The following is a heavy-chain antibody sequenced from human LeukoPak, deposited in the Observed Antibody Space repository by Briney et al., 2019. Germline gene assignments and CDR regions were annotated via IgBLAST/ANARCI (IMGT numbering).Heavy chain of an antibody. V-gene: IGHV4-34*01. CDR2: ISHTGNT. J-gene: IGHJ6*03. CDR1: GGSFSGYY. CDR3: ARGLHYYYYMDV. Sequence: SETLSLTCGVFGGSFSGYYWSYIRQPPGKGLEWIGEISHTGNTNYNPSLTSRVTISVDTSKHQLSLKLTSVTAADTAVYYCARGLHYYYYMDVWDTGTTVTVSS.